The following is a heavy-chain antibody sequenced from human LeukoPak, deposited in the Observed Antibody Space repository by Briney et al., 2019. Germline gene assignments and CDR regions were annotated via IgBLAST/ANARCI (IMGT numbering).Heavy chain of an antibody. J-gene: IGHJ6*03. D-gene: IGHD2-2*01. Sequence: ASVKVSCKASGYTFTSYYMHWVRQAPGQGLEWMGWISAYNGNTNYAQKLQGRVTMTTDTSTSTAYKELRSLRSDDTAVYYCARELGDIVVVPASYYMDVWGKGTTVTVSS. CDR3: ARELGDIVVVPASYYMDV. CDR2: ISAYNGNT. CDR1: GYTFTSYY. V-gene: IGHV1-18*04.